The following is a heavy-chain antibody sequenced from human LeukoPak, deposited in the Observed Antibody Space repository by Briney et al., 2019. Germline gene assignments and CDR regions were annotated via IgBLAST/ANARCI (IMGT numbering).Heavy chain of an antibody. J-gene: IGHJ4*02. D-gene: IGHD3-22*01. CDR1: GFTVSSNY. Sequence: GSLRLSCAASGFTVSSNYMSWVRQAPGKGLEWVSVIYSGGSTYYADSVKGRFTISRDNSKNTLYLQMNSLRAEDTAVYYCARGQFRLSDYDSSGFDYWGQGTLVTVSS. CDR3: ARGQFRLSDYDSSGFDY. CDR2: IYSGGST. V-gene: IGHV3-66*01.